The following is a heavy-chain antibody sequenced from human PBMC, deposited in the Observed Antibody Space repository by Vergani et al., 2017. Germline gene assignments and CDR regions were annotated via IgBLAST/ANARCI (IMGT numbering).Heavy chain of an antibody. CDR2: ISWDGGST. CDR1: GFTFDDYT. CDR3: AKDRGGIAVAGAFDAFDI. J-gene: IGHJ3*02. Sequence: EVQLVESGGVVVQPGGSLRLSCAASGFTFDDYTMHWVRQAPGKGLEWVSLISWDGGSTYYADSVKGRFTISRDNSKNSLYLQMNSLRTEDTALYYCAKDRGGIAVAGAFDAFDIWGQGTMVTVSS. V-gene: IGHV3-43*01. D-gene: IGHD6-19*01.